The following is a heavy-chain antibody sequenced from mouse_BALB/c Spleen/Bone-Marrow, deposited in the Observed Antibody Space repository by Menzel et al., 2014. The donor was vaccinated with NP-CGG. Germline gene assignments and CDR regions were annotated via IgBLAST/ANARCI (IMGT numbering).Heavy chain of an antibody. CDR2: ISYSGNT. Sequence: EVHLQESGPSLVKPSQTLSLTCSVTGDSITSCYWNWIRKFPGNKLEYMGYISYSGNTYYNPSLKSRISITRDTSKNQYYLQLKSVTTENAATYYCATYDGYCFDYWGQGTTLTVSS. CDR1: GDSITSCY. J-gene: IGHJ2*01. CDR3: ATYDGYCFDY. D-gene: IGHD2-3*01. V-gene: IGHV3-8*02.